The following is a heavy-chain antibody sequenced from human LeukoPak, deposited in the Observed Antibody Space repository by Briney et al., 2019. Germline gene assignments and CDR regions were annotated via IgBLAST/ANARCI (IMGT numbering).Heavy chain of an antibody. CDR3: ARVMELTGSWFDP. D-gene: IGHD1-7*01. J-gene: IGHJ5*02. CDR1: GGSISSGGYY. Sequence: SETLSLTCTVSGGSISSGGYYWSWIRQPPGKGLEWIGYIYHSGSTYYNPSLKSRVTISVDRSKNQFSLKLSSVTAADTAVYYCARVMELTGSWFDPWGQGTLVTVSS. V-gene: IGHV4-30-2*01. CDR2: IYHSGST.